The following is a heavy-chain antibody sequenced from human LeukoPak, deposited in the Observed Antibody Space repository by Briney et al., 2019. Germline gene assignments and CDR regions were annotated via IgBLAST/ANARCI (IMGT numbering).Heavy chain of an antibody. CDR2: MYYGGST. CDR1: GASISSYY. V-gene: IGHV4-59*08. D-gene: IGHD4/OR15-4a*01. CDR3: GRHQTMYYGMDV. J-gene: IGHJ6*02. Sequence: SETLSLTCTVSGASISSYYWSWIRQPPGKGLEWIGYMYYGGSTNYNPSLKSRVTTSVDTSKNQFSLKLSSVTAADTAMYYCGRHQTMYYGMDVWGQGTTVTVSS.